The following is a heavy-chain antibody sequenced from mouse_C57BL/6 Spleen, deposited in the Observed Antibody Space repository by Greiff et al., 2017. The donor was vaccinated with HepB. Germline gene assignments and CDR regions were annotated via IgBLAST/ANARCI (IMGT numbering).Heavy chain of an antibody. D-gene: IGHD2-1*01. Sequence: VQLQQSGPGLVAPSQSLSITCTVSGFSLTSYGVSWVRQPPGKGLEWLGVIWGDGSTNYHSALISRLSISKDNSKSQVFLKLNSLQTDDTATYYCAKPETGNYGDAMDYWGQGTSVTVSS. J-gene: IGHJ4*01. CDR1: GFSLTSYG. CDR3: AKPETGNYGDAMDY. CDR2: IWGDGST. V-gene: IGHV2-3*01.